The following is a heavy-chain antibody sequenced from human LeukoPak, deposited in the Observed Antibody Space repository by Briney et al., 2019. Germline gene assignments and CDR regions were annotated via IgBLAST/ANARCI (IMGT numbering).Heavy chain of an antibody. Sequence: SETLSLTCIVSGGSINSYYWSWIRQPPGKGLEWIGYISYSGSTNYNPSLKSRVTASIDTSKNQFSLKVSSVTAADTAVYYCARVPNPRDPNWDYFDYWGQGTLVTVSS. CDR1: GGSINSYY. CDR2: ISYSGST. D-gene: IGHD5-24*01. J-gene: IGHJ4*02. V-gene: IGHV4-59*01. CDR3: ARVPNPRDPNWDYFDY.